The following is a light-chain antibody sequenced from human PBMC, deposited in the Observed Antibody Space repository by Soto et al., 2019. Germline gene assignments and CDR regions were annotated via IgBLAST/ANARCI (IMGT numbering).Light chain of an antibody. CDR2: DVT. Sequence: QSALTQPASVSGSPGQSITISCTGTSSDVGGYNFVSWYQHHPGKAPKLIIYDVTNRPSGISNRFSGSKSGNTASLTVSGLQAEDEADCYCTSYTSSITYVFGIGTKVTAL. V-gene: IGLV2-14*03. CDR1: SSDVGGYNF. J-gene: IGLJ1*01. CDR3: TSYTSSITYV.